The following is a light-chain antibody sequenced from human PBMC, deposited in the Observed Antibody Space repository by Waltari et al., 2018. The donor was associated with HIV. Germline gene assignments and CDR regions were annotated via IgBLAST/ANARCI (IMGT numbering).Light chain of an antibody. Sequence: QSALTQAPSASGSPGQSVTISCTGTSSDVGGYNSVSWYQQHPGKAPKLMIYEVSKRPSWVPDRFSGSKSGNTASLTVSGLQAEDEADYYCSSYAGSNNFVFGTGTKVTVL. V-gene: IGLV2-8*01. J-gene: IGLJ1*01. CDR3: SSYAGSNNFV. CDR2: EVS. CDR1: SSDVGGYNS.